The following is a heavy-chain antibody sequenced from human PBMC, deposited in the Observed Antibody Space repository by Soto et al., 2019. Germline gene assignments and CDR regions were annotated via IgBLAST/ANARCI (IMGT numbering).Heavy chain of an antibody. CDR1: GGTFSSYA. D-gene: IGHD6-19*01. J-gene: IGHJ6*03. CDR2: IIPIFGTA. CDR3: AREGVRTYSSGLYYMDV. V-gene: IGHV1-69*13. Sequence: SVKVSCKASGGTFSSYAISWVRQAPGQGLEWMGGIIPIFGTANYAQKFQGRVTITADESTSTAYMELSSLRSEDTAVYYCAREGVRTYSSGLYYMDVWGKGTTVTVSS.